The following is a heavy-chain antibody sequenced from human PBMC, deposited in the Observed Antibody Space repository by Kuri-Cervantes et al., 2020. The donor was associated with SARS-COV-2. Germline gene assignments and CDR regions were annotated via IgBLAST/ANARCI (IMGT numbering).Heavy chain of an antibody. J-gene: IGHJ6*03. V-gene: IGHV3-30-3*02. Sequence: GGSLRLSCAASGFTFSSYAMHWVRQAPGKGLEWVAVISYDGSNKYYADSVKGRFTISRDNSKNTLYPQMNSLRAGDTAVYYCAKLPVRYQLLYGYYYYMDVWGKGTTVTVSS. CDR2: ISYDGSNK. CDR1: GFTFSSYA. CDR3: AKLPVRYQLLYGYYYYMDV. D-gene: IGHD2-2*02.